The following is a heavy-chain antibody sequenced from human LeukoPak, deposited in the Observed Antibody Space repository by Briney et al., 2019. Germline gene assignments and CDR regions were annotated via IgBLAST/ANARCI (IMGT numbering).Heavy chain of an antibody. Sequence: QPGGSLRLSCAASGFSFSIYAMSWVRQAPGKGLEWVSSISTSGRSTYYADSVKGRFTISRDISKNTLFFEMNSLRAEDTAVYYCGREILPSYAFDIWGQGTMVTVSS. D-gene: IGHD2/OR15-2a*01. CDR1: GFSFSIYA. J-gene: IGHJ3*02. V-gene: IGHV3-23*01. CDR2: ISTSGRST. CDR3: GREILPSYAFDI.